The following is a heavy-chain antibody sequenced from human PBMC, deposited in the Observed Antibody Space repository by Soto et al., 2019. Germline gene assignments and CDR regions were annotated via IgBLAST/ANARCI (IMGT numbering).Heavy chain of an antibody. CDR1: GFTFNYYW. J-gene: IGHJ3*01. V-gene: IGHV3-74*01. Sequence: EVQLVESEGGLVQRGGSLRLSCAASGFTFNYYWMHWVRQAPGQGLVWVSHIHSDGSTTTYADSVKGRFTISRDNAKNTVYLQMTSLRAEDTAVYYCVRGDKGGFDLWGQGTTVTVSS. CDR2: IHSDGSTT. CDR3: VRGDKGGFDL. D-gene: IGHD2-21*02.